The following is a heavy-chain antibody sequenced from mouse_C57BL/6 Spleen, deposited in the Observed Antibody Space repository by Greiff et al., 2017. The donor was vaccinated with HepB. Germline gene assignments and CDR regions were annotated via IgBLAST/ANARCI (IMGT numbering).Heavy chain of an antibody. CDR3: ARDGVLRYYFDY. V-gene: IGHV5-4*01. CDR1: GFTFSSYA. D-gene: IGHD1-1*01. Sequence: EVQLKESGGGLVKPGGSLKLSCAASGFTFSSYAMSWVRQTPEKRLEWVATISDGGSYTYYPDNVKGRFTISRDNAKNNLYLQMSHLKSEDTAMYYCARDGVLRYYFDYWGQGTTLTVSS. CDR2: ISDGGSYT. J-gene: IGHJ2*01.